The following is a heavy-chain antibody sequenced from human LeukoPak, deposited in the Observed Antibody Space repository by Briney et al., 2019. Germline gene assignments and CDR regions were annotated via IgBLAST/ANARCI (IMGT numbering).Heavy chain of an antibody. CDR2: ISAYNNYT. V-gene: IGHV1-18*01. J-gene: IGHJ5*02. Sequence: GASVKVSCKASGDTFTHYIINWVRQAPGQGLEWMGKISAYNNYTTYAQKFQGRIAMTTDTSTNTAYMDLTSLPSDDTAFYYCAREGADDHGRLQWFDPWGQGTLVTVSS. CDR1: GDTFTHYI. D-gene: IGHD4-17*01. CDR3: AREGADDHGRLQWFDP.